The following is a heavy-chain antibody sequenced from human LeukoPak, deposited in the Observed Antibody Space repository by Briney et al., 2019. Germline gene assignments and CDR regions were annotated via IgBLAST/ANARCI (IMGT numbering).Heavy chain of an antibody. CDR2: MNPKNGDS. CDR3: ARTTSFTASGYDY. D-gene: IGHD6-25*01. Sequence: ASVKVSCKASGYTFTDYHINWVRQAAGQRLEWVGWMNPKNGDSGYAQKFQGRVTITRDTSISTSYMELRSLRPDDTAVYFCARTTSFTASGYDYWGQGTLVTVSS. J-gene: IGHJ4*02. CDR1: GYTFTDYH. V-gene: IGHV1-8*03.